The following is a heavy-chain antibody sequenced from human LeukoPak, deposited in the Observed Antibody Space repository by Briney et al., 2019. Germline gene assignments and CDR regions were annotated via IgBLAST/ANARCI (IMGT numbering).Heavy chain of an antibody. V-gene: IGHV4-30-2*01. J-gene: IGHJ5*02. Sequence: SSETLSLTFTVSGGSISSGGYYWSWIRQPPGKGLEWIGYIYHSGSTYYNPSLKSRVTISVDRSKNQFSLKLSSVTAADTAVYYCARRLAEFDPWGQGTLVTVSS. CDR1: GGSISSGGYY. D-gene: IGHD6-6*01. CDR3: ARRLAEFDP. CDR2: IYHSGST.